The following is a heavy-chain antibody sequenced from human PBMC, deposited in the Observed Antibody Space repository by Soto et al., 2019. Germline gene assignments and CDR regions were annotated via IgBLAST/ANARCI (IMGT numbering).Heavy chain of an antibody. Sequence: PSETLSLTCTVSGGSISSGDYYWSWIRQPPGKGLEWIGYIYYSGSTNYNPSLKSRVTISVDTSKNHFSLKLSSVTAADTAVYYCARLGSGWYGRDYYYGMDVWGQGTTVTVSS. J-gene: IGHJ6*02. CDR2: IYYSGST. D-gene: IGHD6-19*01. CDR3: ARLGSGWYGRDYYYGMDV. CDR1: GGSISSGDYY. V-gene: IGHV4-61*08.